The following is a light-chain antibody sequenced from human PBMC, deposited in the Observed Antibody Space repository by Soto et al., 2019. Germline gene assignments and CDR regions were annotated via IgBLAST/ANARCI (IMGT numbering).Light chain of an antibody. Sequence: ERVMTQSAATLSVSPGERATLSCRAGQGVTTNFAWYQQKSGQSPRLLIYDVSIRATGVPARFSGTGSETDFTLTISGLQSEDSAVYFCQQYNNWPFSFGQGTRLEI. V-gene: IGKV3-15*01. J-gene: IGKJ5*01. CDR1: QGVTTN. CDR2: DVS. CDR3: QQYNNWPFS.